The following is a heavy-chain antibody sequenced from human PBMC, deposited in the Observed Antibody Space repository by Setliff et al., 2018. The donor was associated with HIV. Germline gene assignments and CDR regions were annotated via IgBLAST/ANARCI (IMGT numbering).Heavy chain of an antibody. V-gene: IGHV3-74*03. Sequence: GGSLRLSCTASGFTFSSYSVNWVRQAPGKGLVWVSRINSDGTSTTYADSVKGRFTISRDNAKNTLYLQMNSLRAEDTAVYYCASIELAAMVPVDYWGQGTLVTVSS. CDR2: INSDGTST. J-gene: IGHJ4*02. CDR1: GFTFSSYS. CDR3: ASIELAAMVPVDY. D-gene: IGHD5-18*01.